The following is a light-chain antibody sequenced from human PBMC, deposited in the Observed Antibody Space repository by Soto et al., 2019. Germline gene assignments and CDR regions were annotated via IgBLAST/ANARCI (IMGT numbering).Light chain of an antibody. CDR2: AAS. V-gene: IGKV1-9*01. J-gene: IGKJ4*01. Sequence: DIQLTQSPSFLSASVGDRVTITCRASQGISSYLAWYQQKPGKAPKLLIYAASTVQIGVPSRFSGSGSGTEFTLTISSLQHEDFATYYCQQLNSYPLTFGGGTKVEIK. CDR3: QQLNSYPLT. CDR1: QGISSY.